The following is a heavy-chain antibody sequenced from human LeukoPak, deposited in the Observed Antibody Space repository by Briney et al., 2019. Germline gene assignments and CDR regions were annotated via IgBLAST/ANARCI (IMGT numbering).Heavy chain of an antibody. D-gene: IGHD3-9*01. CDR1: GFTFSSYG. CDR2: IRYDGSNK. V-gene: IGHV3-30*02. J-gene: IGHJ6*03. Sequence: PGGSLRLSCAASGFTFSSYGMHWVRQAPGKGLEWVAFIRYDGSNKYYADSVKGRFTISRDNSKNTLYPQMNSLRSEDTAVYYCARDAINYDILTGHYYMDVWGKGTTVTVSS. CDR3: ARDAINYDILTGHYYMDV.